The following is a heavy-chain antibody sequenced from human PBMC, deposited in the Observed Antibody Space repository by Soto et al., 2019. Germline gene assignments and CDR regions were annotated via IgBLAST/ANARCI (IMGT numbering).Heavy chain of an antibody. J-gene: IGHJ3*02. CDR1: GFTFSNYG. CDR2: ISYDGSNK. CDR3: AKHLGSGSYLFDAFDI. Sequence: QGQLVESGGGVVQPGRSLRLSCAASGFTFSNYGMHWVRQAPGKGLEWVAVISYDGSNKYYADSVKGRFTISRDNSKNTLYLQMNSLRAEDTAVYYCAKHLGSGSYLFDAFDIWGQGTMVTVSS. D-gene: IGHD1-26*01. V-gene: IGHV3-30*18.